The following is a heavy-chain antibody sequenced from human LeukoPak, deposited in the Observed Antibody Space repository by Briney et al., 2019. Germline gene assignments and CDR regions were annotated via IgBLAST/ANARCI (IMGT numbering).Heavy chain of an antibody. D-gene: IGHD4-23*01. CDR3: AGEVETANWYFAL. Sequence: PGGALRLSCAASGFTFSSYWMHCVRQAPGKGLVWVSRITTDVTITYYAGSVKGRVTISRDNAKNTLYLQINNLRAQDTAVYSCAGEVETANWYFALWGRGTLVTVSS. J-gene: IGHJ2*01. V-gene: IGHV3-74*01. CDR1: GFTFSSYW. CDR2: ITTDVTIT.